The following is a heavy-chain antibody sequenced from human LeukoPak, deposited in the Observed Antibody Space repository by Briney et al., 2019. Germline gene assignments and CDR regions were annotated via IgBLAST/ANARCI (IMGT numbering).Heavy chain of an antibody. Sequence: TGGSLRLSCAASGFTSSGYWMTWVRQAPGKGLEWVANIKQDGSEKYYVDSVKGRFTISRDNAKNSLYLQMNGLRAEDTAVYYCARGRGIDYWGQGTLVTVSS. D-gene: IGHD3-10*01. V-gene: IGHV3-7*03. CDR3: ARGRGIDY. CDR2: IKQDGSEK. J-gene: IGHJ4*02. CDR1: GFTSSGYW.